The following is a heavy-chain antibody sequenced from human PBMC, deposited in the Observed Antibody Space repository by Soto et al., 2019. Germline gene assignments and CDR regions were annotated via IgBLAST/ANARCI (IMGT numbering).Heavy chain of an antibody. CDR1: GDSISSGGYS. V-gene: IGHV4-30-2*01. Sequence: QVQLQESGSGLVKPSQTLSLTCTVSGDSISSGGYSWSWIRQPPQKGLEWIGYIYHTGSTSYSPSLKNRVTISVDKSKNQFSLILNSVTAADTAIYYCARAHYGPSGYYFDSWGQGTLFTVSS. CDR2: IYHTGST. J-gene: IGHJ4*02. CDR3: ARAHYGPSGYYFDS. D-gene: IGHD3-22*01.